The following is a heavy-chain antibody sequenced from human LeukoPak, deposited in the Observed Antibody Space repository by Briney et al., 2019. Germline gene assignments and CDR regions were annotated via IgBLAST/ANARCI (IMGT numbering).Heavy chain of an antibody. CDR2: IYYSGST. D-gene: IGHD3-10*01. V-gene: IGHV4-59*01. CDR1: GGTISSYY. CDR3: ARDRGAAWWDFDL. J-gene: IGHJ2*01. Sequence: SETLSLTCTVSGGTISSYYWSWIRQPPGKGLEWIGYIYYSGSTNYNPSLKSRVTISVDTSKNQFSLKLKSVTAADTAVYYCARDRGAAWWDFDLWGRGTLVTVSS.